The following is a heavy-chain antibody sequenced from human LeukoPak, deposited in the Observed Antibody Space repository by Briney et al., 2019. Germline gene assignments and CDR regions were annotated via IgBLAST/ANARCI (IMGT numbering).Heavy chain of an antibody. D-gene: IGHD4-11*01. CDR2: ISWNSGVI. CDR3: ARHGGTRITLLEVFYFDN. Sequence: PGGSLRLSCAASGFTFDDFAMHWVRQAPGKGLEWVSAISWNSGVIAYADSVRGRFTISRDNGKNSLFLQMNSLRAEDTAVYYCARHGGTRITLLEVFYFDNWGQGTLVTVSS. CDR1: GFTFDDFA. J-gene: IGHJ4*02. V-gene: IGHV3-9*01.